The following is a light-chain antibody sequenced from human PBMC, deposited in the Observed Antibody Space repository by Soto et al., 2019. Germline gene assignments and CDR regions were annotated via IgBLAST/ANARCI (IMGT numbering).Light chain of an antibody. Sequence: EIVLTQSPGTLSLSPGERATLSCRASQSVSSSYLAWYQQKPGQAPRLLIYGASSRSTGITDRFSGSGSGTDFTLTISRLEPDDFAVYYCQQYGSSLFTFGPGTKVDIK. J-gene: IGKJ3*01. CDR3: QQYGSSLFT. CDR2: GAS. CDR1: QSVSSSY. V-gene: IGKV3-20*01.